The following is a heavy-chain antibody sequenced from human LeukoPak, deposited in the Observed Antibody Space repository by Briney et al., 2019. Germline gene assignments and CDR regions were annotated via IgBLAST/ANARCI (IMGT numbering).Heavy chain of an antibody. D-gene: IGHD5-18*01. J-gene: IGHJ3*02. V-gene: IGHV4-39*01. Sequence: KPSETLSLTCTVSGGSISSSSYYWGWIRQPPGKGLEWIGSIYYSGSTYYNPSLKSRVTISVDTSKNQFSLKLSSVTAADTAVYYCARWGARGYSYGHKDAFDIWGQGTMVTVSS. CDR1: GGSISSSSYY. CDR3: ARWGARGYSYGHKDAFDI. CDR2: IYYSGST.